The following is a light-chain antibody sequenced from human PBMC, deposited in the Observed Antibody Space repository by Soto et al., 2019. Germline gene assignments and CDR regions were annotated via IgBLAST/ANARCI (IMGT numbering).Light chain of an antibody. Sequence: QSVLTQXPSVSAAPGQKFTISCSGSSSNIGSYYVSWYQHLPGTAPKVLIYDNNKRPSGIPDRFSGSRSGTSATLGITGLQTGDEADYYCGTWDSSLNAYVFGTGTKVTVL. J-gene: IGLJ1*01. CDR3: GTWDSSLNAYV. CDR2: DNN. CDR1: SSNIGSYY. V-gene: IGLV1-51*01.